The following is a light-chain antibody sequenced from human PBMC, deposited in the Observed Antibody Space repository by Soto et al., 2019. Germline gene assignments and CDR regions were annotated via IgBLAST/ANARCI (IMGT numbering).Light chain of an antibody. CDR1: SSNIGSNS. CDR2: SNN. V-gene: IGLV1-44*01. CDR3: ATWDDSLREV. Sequence: QSVLTQPPSASGTPGQRVTISCSGTSSNIGSNSVNWYQQLPGTAPKLLIYSNNQRPSGVPDRFSGSKSGTSASLAISGLQSEDEDDYYWATWDDSLREVFGGGTQLTVL. J-gene: IGLJ2*01.